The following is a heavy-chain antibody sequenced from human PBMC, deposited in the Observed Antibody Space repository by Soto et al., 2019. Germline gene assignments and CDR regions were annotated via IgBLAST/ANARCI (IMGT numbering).Heavy chain of an antibody. CDR3: VRGYCSGGNCYEFDY. J-gene: IGHJ4*02. CDR1: GVSISSNNW. V-gene: IGHV4-4*02. CDR2: IYDSGST. D-gene: IGHD2-15*01. Sequence: QVQLQESGPGLVKPSGTLSLTCAVSGVSISSNNWWSWVRQPPGKGLEWIGEIYDSGSTNYNPSLKSRVTISVDKSKNQFSLKLSSVTAADSAVYYCVRGYCSGGNCYEFDYWGQGTLVTVSS.